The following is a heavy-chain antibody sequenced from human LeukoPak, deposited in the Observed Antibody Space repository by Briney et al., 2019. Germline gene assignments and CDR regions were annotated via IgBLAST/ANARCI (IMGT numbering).Heavy chain of an antibody. D-gene: IGHD4/OR15-4a*01. J-gene: IGHJ5*02. CDR2: IYYSGST. CDR3: AREVLGVTNWFDP. V-gene: IGHV4-31*03. Sequence: PSETLSLTCTVSGGSISSGGYYWSWIRQHPGKGLEWIGYIYYSGSTYYNPSLKSRVTISVDTSKNQFSLKLSSVTAADTAVYYCAREVLGVTNWFDPWGQGTLVTVSS. CDR1: GGSISSGGYY.